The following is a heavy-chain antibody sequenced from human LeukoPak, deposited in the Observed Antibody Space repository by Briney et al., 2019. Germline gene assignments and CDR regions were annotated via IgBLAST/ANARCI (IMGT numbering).Heavy chain of an antibody. CDR1: VYTFIGYY. V-gene: IGHV1-2*02. CDR2: INPNSGDT. D-gene: IGHD2-2*01. J-gene: IGHJ5*02. Sequence: ASVNVSCKASVYTFIGYYIHWVRQAPGQGLEWMGWINPNSGDTHYAQKFQGRVTMTRDTSSSTAYMDLNSLISDDTAVYYCARVQYQLLFEGNWFDPWGQGTLVTVSS. CDR3: ARVQYQLLFEGNWFDP.